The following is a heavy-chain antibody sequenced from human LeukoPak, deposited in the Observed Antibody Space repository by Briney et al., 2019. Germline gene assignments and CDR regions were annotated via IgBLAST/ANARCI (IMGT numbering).Heavy chain of an antibody. D-gene: IGHD3-22*01. J-gene: IGHJ1*01. Sequence: GGSLRLSCAASGFAFSSYGMHWVRQAPGKWLEWVAFIRYDGSNKYYADSVKGRFTISRDNSKNTLYLQMNSLRAEDTAVYYCAKGGNYYDSSGYYYRGYFQHWGQGTLVTVSS. CDR3: AKGGNYYDSSGYYYRGYFQH. CDR2: IRYDGSNK. CDR1: GFAFSSYG. V-gene: IGHV3-30*02.